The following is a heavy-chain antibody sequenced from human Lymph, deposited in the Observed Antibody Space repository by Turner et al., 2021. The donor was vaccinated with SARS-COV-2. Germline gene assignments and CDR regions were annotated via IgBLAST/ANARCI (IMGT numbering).Heavy chain of an antibody. J-gene: IGHJ6*02. CDR1: GFTFSSYS. Sequence: EVQLVESGGGLVPPGGSLSLSCAASGFTFSSYSMNWVRQAPGKGLEWVSYISISSSTIYYADSVKGRFTISRDNAKNSLYLQMNSLRDEDTAVYYCARDRGGYGAYYYGMDVWGQGTTVTVSS. CDR3: ARDRGGYGAYYYGMDV. V-gene: IGHV3-48*02. D-gene: IGHD2-15*01. CDR2: ISISSSTI.